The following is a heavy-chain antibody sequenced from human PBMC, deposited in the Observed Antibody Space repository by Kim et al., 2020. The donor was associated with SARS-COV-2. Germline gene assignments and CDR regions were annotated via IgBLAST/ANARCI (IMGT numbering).Heavy chain of an antibody. V-gene: IGHV3-48*03. Sequence: GGSLRLSCAASGFTFSSYEMNWVRQAPGKGLEWVSYISSSGSTIYYADSVKGRFTISRDNAKNSLYLQMNSLRAEDTAVYYCARDPYYDYVWGSYRAYYYGMDVWGQGTTVTVSS. CDR3: ARDPYYDYVWGSYRAYYYGMDV. D-gene: IGHD3-16*02. CDR2: ISSSGSTI. CDR1: GFTFSSYE. J-gene: IGHJ6*02.